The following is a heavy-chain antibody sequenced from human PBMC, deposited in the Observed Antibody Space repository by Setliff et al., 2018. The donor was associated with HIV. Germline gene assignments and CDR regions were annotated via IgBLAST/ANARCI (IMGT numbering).Heavy chain of an antibody. Sequence: SETLSLTCTVSGGSISSSSYYWGWIRQPPGKGLEWIGSLYYSGSTYYNPSRKSRVTISVDTSKNQFSLKLSSVTAADTAVYYCARGGLIEYSSSSRVFDYWGQGTLVTVSS. J-gene: IGHJ4*02. D-gene: IGHD6-6*01. CDR1: GGSISSSSYY. V-gene: IGHV4-39*01. CDR2: LYYSGST. CDR3: ARGGLIEYSSSSRVFDY.